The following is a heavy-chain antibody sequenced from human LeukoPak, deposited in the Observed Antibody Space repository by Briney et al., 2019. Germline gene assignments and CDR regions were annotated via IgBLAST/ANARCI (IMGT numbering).Heavy chain of an antibody. CDR3: ARAPSRVGQWPDAFDI. J-gene: IGHJ3*02. CDR1: GYTFTSYG. Sequence: GASVKVSCKASGYTFTSYGISWVRQAPGQGLEWMGWISTYNGITNYAQKLQGRITMTTDTSTGTAYMELRSLGSDDTAVYHCARAPSRVGQWPDAFDIWGQGTMVTVSS. CDR2: ISTYNGIT. V-gene: IGHV1-18*01. D-gene: IGHD1-26*01.